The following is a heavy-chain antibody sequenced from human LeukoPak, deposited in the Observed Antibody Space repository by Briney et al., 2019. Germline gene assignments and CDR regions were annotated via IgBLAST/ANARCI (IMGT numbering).Heavy chain of an antibody. CDR3: ARESPGDSQSPYFDY. V-gene: IGHV1-46*01. CDR1: GYTFTSYY. Sequence: ASVKVSCKASGYTFTSYYMHWVRQAPAQGLEWMGIINPSGGSTSYAQKFQGRVTMTRDTSTSTVYMELSSLRSEDTAVYYCARESPGDSQSPYFDYWGQGTLVTVSS. CDR2: INPSGGST. D-gene: IGHD2-21*02. J-gene: IGHJ4*02.